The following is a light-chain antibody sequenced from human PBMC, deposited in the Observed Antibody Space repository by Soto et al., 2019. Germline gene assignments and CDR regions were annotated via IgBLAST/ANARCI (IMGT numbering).Light chain of an antibody. V-gene: IGKV1-5*01. CDR1: QNIRNL. CDR2: DAS. J-gene: IGKJ5*01. Sequence: IQLTQSPSTLSAAVGARVTISCRASQNIRNLLAWYQQKPGKAPKPLIFDASTLKTGVPSRFGGSGSGAEFNFTITGLQPDDFATYFCQQYYTYSTFAQGTRLEI. CDR3: QQYYTYST.